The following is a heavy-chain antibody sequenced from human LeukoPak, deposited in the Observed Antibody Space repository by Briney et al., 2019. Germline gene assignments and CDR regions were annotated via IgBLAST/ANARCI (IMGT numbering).Heavy chain of an antibody. CDR2: ISYDGNNK. CDR3: ARGPLGYCSGSTCSNFDY. J-gene: IGHJ4*02. V-gene: IGHV3-30-3*01. D-gene: IGHD2-15*01. CDR1: GFTFSSYA. Sequence: GGSLRLSCAASGFTFSSYAMHWVRQAPGKGLEWVAVISYDGNNKYYADSVKGRFTISRDNSKNTLYLQMNSLRAEDTAVYSCARGPLGYCSGSTCSNFDYWGQGTLVTVSS.